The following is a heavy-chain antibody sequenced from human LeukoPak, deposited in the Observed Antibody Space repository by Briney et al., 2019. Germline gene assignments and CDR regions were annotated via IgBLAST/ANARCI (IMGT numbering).Heavy chain of an antibody. Sequence: PSETLSLTCAVSGGSISSGGYSWSWIRQPPGKGLEWIGYIYHSGSTYYNPSLKSRVTISVDTSKNQFSLKLSSVTAADTAVYYCARQDEAEAFDIWGQGTMVTVSS. V-gene: IGHV4-30-2*01. J-gene: IGHJ3*02. CDR2: IYHSGST. CDR1: GGSISSGGYS. CDR3: ARQDEAEAFDI.